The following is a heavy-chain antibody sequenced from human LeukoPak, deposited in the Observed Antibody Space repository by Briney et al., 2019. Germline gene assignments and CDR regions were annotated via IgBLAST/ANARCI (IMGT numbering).Heavy chain of an antibody. D-gene: IGHD2-21*01. CDR3: TTDVVAPFDY. CDR1: GFTFSSYW. V-gene: IGHV3-74*01. CDR2: IDNDGSST. J-gene: IGHJ4*02. Sequence: GGSLRLSCAASGFTFSSYWMYWVRQVPGKGLVWVSRIDNDGSSTLYADSVKGRFTISRDNAKNTVHLQMNSLRAEDTAVYYCTTDVVAPFDYWGQGTLVTVSS.